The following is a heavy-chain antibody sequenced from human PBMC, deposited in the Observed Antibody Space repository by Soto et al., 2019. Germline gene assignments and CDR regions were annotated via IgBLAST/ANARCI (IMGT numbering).Heavy chain of an antibody. J-gene: IGHJ3*02. CDR1: GGSCGGYY. CDR2: INHSGST. Sequence: PSETLSLTCAVYGGSCGGYYWSWIRQPPGKGLEWIGEINHSGSTNYNPSLKSRVMMSADTTKNQFSLKMNSVTAADTAVYYCAKPPGLLWFGPVAFDIWGQGTMVTVSS. V-gene: IGHV4-34*01. D-gene: IGHD3-10*01. CDR3: AKPPGLLWFGPVAFDI.